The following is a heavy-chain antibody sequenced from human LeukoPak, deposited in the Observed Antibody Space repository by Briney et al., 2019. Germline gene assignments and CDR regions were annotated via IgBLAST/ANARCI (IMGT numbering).Heavy chain of an antibody. CDR1: GDTISHYW. V-gene: IGHV4-59*12. Sequence: PSETLSLTCTVSGDTISHYWWAWIRQPPGKGLEWIGYIYYSGTHTSYNPSLKSRVTISMDTSRNQFSLNLTSVTAADTAVYYCARETWYSTGYYYYYMDVWGKGTTVTVSS. D-gene: IGHD2-8*02. CDR3: ARETWYSTGYYYYYMDV. J-gene: IGHJ6*03. CDR2: IYYSGTHT.